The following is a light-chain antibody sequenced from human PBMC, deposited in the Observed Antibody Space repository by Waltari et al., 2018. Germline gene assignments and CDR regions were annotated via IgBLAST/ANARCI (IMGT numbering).Light chain of an antibody. V-gene: IGKV3-20*01. Sequence: EVVLTQSPGTLSLSPGERATLACRASQSVGTSLAWYQQKPGQAPRLLIFGASRRATGIPDRFSGSGSGTDFSLTISRLEPEDFAVYYCQLYVRLPATFGLGTKVEI. CDR2: GAS. J-gene: IGKJ1*01. CDR3: QLYVRLPAT. CDR1: QSVGTS.